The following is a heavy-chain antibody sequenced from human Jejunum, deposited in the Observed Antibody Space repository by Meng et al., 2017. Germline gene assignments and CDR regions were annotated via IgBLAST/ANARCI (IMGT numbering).Heavy chain of an antibody. Sequence: GESLKISCKGSGYTFGRYWIAWVRQMPGKGLEWMWVIYPGDSYPGDSNTRYSPSFEGQVTISPDRSINTVYLQWNSLKASDTAMYFCARPKYSSSWPEAFDVWGQGTVVTVSS. CDR3: ARPKYSSSWPEAFDV. CDR1: GYTFGRYW. D-gene: IGHD6-13*01. CDR2: IYPGDSYPGDSNT. J-gene: IGHJ3*01. V-gene: IGHV5-51*01.